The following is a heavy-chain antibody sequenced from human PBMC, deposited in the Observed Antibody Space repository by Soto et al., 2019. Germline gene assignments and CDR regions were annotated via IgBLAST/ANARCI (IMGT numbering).Heavy chain of an antibody. V-gene: IGHV4-39*01. CDR1: GGSISGSAYY. J-gene: IGHJ4*02. CDR2: IYYSGST. Sequence: SETLSLTCTVSGGSISGSAYYWGWIRQHPGKGLEWIGSIYYSGSTYYNPSLKSRVTISVDTSKNQFSLKRSSVTAAETAVYYCARHPYNYGSGPTRLDYWGQGTLVTVSS. D-gene: IGHD3-10*01. CDR3: ARHPYNYGSGPTRLDY.